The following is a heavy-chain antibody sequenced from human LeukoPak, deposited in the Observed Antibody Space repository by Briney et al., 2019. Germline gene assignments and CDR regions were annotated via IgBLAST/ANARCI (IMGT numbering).Heavy chain of an antibody. CDR3: SLVGATSYYYYGLDV. CDR1: GFTFSSYE. Sequence: GGSLRLSCAASGFTFSSYEMNWVRQAPGKGLEWVSYISSSGSTIYYADSVKGRFTISRDNAKNSLYLQMNSLRAEDTAVYYCSLVGATSYYYYGLDVWGQGTTVTVSS. D-gene: IGHD1-26*01. CDR2: ISSSGSTI. V-gene: IGHV3-48*03. J-gene: IGHJ6*02.